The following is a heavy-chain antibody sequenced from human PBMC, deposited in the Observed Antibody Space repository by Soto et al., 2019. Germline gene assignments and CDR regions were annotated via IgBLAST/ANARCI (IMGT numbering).Heavy chain of an antibody. CDR2: INPSGGST. J-gene: IGHJ6*02. D-gene: IGHD3-10*01. V-gene: IGHV1-46*01. CDR1: GYRFTSYY. CDR3: ASDYHCGSEPYCYYGMDV. Sequence: XSVKVSCKASGYRFTSYYMHWVRQAPGQGLEWMGIINPSGGSTSYAQKFQGRVTMTRDTSTSTVYMELSSLRSEDTAVYYCASDYHCGSEPYCYYGMDVWGQGTTVTVSS.